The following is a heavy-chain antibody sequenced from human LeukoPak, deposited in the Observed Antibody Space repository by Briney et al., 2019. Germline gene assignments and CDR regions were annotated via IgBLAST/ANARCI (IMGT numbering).Heavy chain of an antibody. CDR1: GFTFSSYA. Sequence: GGSLRLSCAASGFTFSSYAMHWVRQAPGKGLEWVAVISYDGSNKYYADPVKGRFTISRDNSKNTLYLQMNSLRAEDTAVYYCARDRAYYDILTGYYMWGQGTLVTVSS. V-gene: IGHV3-30-3*01. CDR3: ARDRAYYDILTGYYM. J-gene: IGHJ4*02. D-gene: IGHD3-9*01. CDR2: ISYDGSNK.